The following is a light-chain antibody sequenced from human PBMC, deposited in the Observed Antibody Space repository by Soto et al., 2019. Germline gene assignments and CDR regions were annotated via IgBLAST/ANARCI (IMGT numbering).Light chain of an antibody. J-gene: IGLJ1*01. Sequence: QSVLTQPPSASGTPGQRVTISCSGSTSNIGTNYVYWYHQLPGTAPKLLISRNNQRPSGVPDRFSGSKSGTSASLATSGLRSEDEGDYYCAAWDDSLNGHYVFGTGTKVTVL. CDR2: RNN. CDR3: AAWDDSLNGHYV. CDR1: TSNIGTNY. V-gene: IGLV1-47*01.